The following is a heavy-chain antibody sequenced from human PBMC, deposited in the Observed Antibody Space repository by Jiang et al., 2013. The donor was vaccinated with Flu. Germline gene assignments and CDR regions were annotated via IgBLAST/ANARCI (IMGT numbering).Heavy chain of an antibody. CDR3: ARQESDRITMIAFIRGSAFDI. CDR1: GYSFTSYW. D-gene: IGHD3-22*01. V-gene: IGHV5-51*01. J-gene: IGHJ3*02. Sequence: GAEVKKPGESLKISCKGSGYSFTSYWTGWVRQMPGKGLEWMGIIYPGDSDTRYSPSFQGQVTISADKSISTAYLQWSSLKASDTAMYYCARQESDRITMIAFIRGSAFDIWGQGTMVTVSS. CDR2: IYPGDSDT.